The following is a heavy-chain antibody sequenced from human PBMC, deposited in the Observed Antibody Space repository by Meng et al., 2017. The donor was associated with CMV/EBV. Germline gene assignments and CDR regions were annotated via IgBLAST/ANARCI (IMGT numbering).Heavy chain of an antibody. CDR1: GGTFSSYA. D-gene: IGHD5-24*01. CDR3: ARNWREGHTLDPFNI. CDR2: INPNSGGT. Sequence: ASVKVSCKASGGTFSSYAISWVRQAPGQGLEWMGWINPNSGGTNYAQKFQGRVTMTRDTSISTAYMELSRLSSDDTAVYYCARNWREGHTLDPFNIWGQGTMVTVSS. J-gene: IGHJ3*02. V-gene: IGHV1-2*02.